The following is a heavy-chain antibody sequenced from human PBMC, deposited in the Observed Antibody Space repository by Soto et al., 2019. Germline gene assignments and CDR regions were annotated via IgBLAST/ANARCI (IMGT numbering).Heavy chain of an antibody. D-gene: IGHD3-10*01. CDR3: ARDMDYMDV. J-gene: IGHJ6*03. V-gene: IGHV4-59*01. CDR1: GGSISSYY. Sequence: SETLSLTCTVSGGSISSYYWSWIRQPPGKGLEWIGYIYYSGSTNYNPSLKSRVTISVDTSKNQFSLKLSSVTAADTAVYYCARDMDYMDVWGKGTTVTVSS. CDR2: IYYSGST.